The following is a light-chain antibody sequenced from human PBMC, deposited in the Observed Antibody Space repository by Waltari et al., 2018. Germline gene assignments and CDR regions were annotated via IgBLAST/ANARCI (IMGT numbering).Light chain of an antibody. CDR1: RANIGGYS. CDR2: ETT. CDR3: QSFDSNFMTLL. V-gene: IGLV1-40*03. Sequence: QSVLTQPPSMSGAPGQTVTISCTGNRANIGGYSVQWYQQIPGTAPKLVIYETTKRPSGISSRLSGSRSGASAFLTITGLQSEDEGDYYCQSFDSNFMTLLFGGGTRLTVL. J-gene: IGLJ2*01.